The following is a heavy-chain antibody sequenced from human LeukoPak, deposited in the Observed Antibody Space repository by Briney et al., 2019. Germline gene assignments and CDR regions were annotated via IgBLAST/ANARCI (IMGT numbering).Heavy chain of an antibody. CDR1: GFSFSDSY. J-gene: IGHJ4*02. D-gene: IGHD3-16*01. V-gene: IGHV3-11*06. CDR3: ASSFGAALSMGGVDY. Sequence: PGGSLRLSCVVSGFSFSDSYMTWIRQTPGKGLGWVSSISSSSSYIYYADSVKGRFTISRDNAKNSLYLQMNSLRAEDTAVYYCASSFGAALSMGGVDYWGQGTLVTVSS. CDR2: ISSSSSYI.